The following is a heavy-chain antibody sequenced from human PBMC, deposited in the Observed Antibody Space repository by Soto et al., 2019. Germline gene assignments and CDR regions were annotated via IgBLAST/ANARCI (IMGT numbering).Heavy chain of an antibody. CDR1: GFSFTHYR. V-gene: IGHV3-74*01. CDR2: VNADGSST. J-gene: IGHJ4*02. CDR3: AKAGDWNYVFDF. Sequence: GSLRLSCAASGFSFTHYRIHWVRQVPGKGLEWVCRVNADGSSTNYAGFAKDRFTISRDNSKNTAYLEMNNLRVDDTALYYCAKAGDWNYVFDFWGQGTSVTVSS. D-gene: IGHD1-7*01.